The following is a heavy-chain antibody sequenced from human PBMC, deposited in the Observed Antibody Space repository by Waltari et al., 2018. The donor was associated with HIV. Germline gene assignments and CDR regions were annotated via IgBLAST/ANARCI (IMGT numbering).Heavy chain of an antibody. CDR3: AREGGRDCSGGSCYIDY. CDR1: GFTFRSSW. Sequence: EVEVVESGGGLVQPGGSLRLSCAVSGFTFRSSWMSWVRRAPGKVLAWVANINQEASESYYVGSVEGRFTISRDNTKNLLYLQMNSLIAEDTAVYNCAREGGRDCSGGSCYIDYWGQGTLVTVSS. V-gene: IGHV3-7*01. J-gene: IGHJ4*02. D-gene: IGHD2-15*01. CDR2: INQEASES.